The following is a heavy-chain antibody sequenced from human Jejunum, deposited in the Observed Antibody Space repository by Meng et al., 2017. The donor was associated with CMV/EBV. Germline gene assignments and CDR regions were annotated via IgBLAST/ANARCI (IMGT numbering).Heavy chain of an antibody. CDR2: ITPSSGGT. V-gene: IGHV1-2*06. D-gene: IGHD7-27*01. CDR3: VRANLGSADY. CDR1: GYTLTGYY. J-gene: IGHJ4*02. Sequence: QVQLVQSGAEVKKPGASVKGSCKASGYTLTGYYMHWLRQAPGQGLEWVGRITPSSGGTTYAQKFQGRVTMTRDTSISTAYMELSSLRSDDAAIYYCVRANLGSADYWGQGTLVTVSS.